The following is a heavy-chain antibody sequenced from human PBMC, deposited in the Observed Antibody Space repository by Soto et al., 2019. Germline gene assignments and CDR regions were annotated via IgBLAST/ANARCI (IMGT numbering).Heavy chain of an antibody. J-gene: IGHJ6*02. V-gene: IGHV3-30*18. CDR1: GFTFSSYG. Sequence: GGSLRLSCAASGFTFSSYGMHWVRQAPGKGLEWVAVISYDGSNKYYADSVKGQFTISRDNSKNTLYLQMNSPRAEDTSVYYCAKVVSWEYYYGMDVWGQGTTVTVSS. CDR2: ISYDGSNK. D-gene: IGHD2-15*01. CDR3: AKVVSWEYYYGMDV.